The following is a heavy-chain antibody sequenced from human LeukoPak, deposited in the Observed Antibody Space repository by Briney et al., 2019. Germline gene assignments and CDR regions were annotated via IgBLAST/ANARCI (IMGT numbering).Heavy chain of an antibody. J-gene: IGHJ5*02. CDR1: GFTFSSYG. CDR2: ISYDGSNK. V-gene: IGHV3-30*03. Sequence: GRSLRLSCAASGFTFSSYGMHWVRQAPGKGLEWVAVISYDGSNKYYADSVKGRFTISRDNSKNTLYLQMNSLRAEDTAFYYCASHKLRRDWFDPWGQGTLVTVSS. CDR3: ASHKLRRDWFDP. D-gene: IGHD1-7*01.